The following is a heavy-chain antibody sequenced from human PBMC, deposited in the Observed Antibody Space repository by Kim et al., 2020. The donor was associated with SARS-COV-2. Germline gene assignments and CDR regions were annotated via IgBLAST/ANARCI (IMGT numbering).Heavy chain of an antibody. CDR3: ARDPPSGYDRS. D-gene: IGHD5-12*01. CDR2: IYYSGST. CDR1: GGSISSSSYY. V-gene: IGHV4-39*07. J-gene: IGHJ4*02. Sequence: SETLSLTCTVSGGSISSSSYYWGWIRQPPGKGLEWIGSIYYSGSTYYNPSLKSRVTISVDTSKNQFSLKLSSVTAADTAVYYCARDPPSGYDRSWGQGTLVTVSS.